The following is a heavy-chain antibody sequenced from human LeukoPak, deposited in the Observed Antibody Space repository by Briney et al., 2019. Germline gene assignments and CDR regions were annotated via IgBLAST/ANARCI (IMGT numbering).Heavy chain of an antibody. CDR1: GFTFSRNV. J-gene: IGHJ4*02. D-gene: IGHD4-23*01. V-gene: IGHV3-30*01. CDR3: SRGAQGSDGRTAFDH. CDR2: ISYDGNNK. Sequence: GGSLRLSCAASGFTFSRNVMHWVRQAPGKGLEWVALISYDGNNKFYADSVKGRFTISRDNSRNTLSLQINSLATEDTAIYYCSRGAQGSDGRTAFDHWGQGTLVTVSS.